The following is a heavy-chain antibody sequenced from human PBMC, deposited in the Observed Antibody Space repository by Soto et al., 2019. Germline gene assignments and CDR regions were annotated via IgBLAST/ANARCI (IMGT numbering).Heavy chain of an antibody. D-gene: IGHD6-13*01. CDR3: ARVYSIRWVHVNRFDP. Sequence: QVQLVQSGAEVKNPGASVKVSCKASGYTFTSYGTSWLRQAPGQGLAGMGGNSAFTGNTHYAQTLQGRATMTTDTTASTAYLELRRLISDEAAVYYCARVYSIRWVHVNRFDPSGEGALGNASS. V-gene: IGHV1-18*01. CDR1: GYTFTSYG. J-gene: IGHJ5*02. CDR2: NSAFTGNT.